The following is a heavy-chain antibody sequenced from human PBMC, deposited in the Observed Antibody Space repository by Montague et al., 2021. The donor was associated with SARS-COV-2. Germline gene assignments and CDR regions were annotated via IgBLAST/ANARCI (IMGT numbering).Heavy chain of an antibody. CDR3: AHRTIRDASGSLDY. CDR2: IYWDDDK. J-gene: IGHJ4*02. Sequence: VKPTQTLTLTCTFSGFSLNTNGVGVGWILQPPGKALEWLALIYWDDDKRYSPSLKSRLTITKDTSKNQVVLTMTNMDPVDTATYYCAHRTIRDASGSLDYWGQGTLVTVSS. V-gene: IGHV2-5*02. D-gene: IGHD3-10*01. CDR1: GFSLNTNGVG.